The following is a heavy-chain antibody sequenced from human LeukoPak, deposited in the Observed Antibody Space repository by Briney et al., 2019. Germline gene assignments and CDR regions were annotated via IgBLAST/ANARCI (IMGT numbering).Heavy chain of an antibody. Sequence: SETLSLTCTVSGGSISSYYWSWIRQPPGKGLEWIGSIYYSGSTYFNPSLKSRVTISVDTSKKQFSLKLTSVTAADTAVYYCASPSVGAITGIDYWGQGILVTVSS. CDR3: ASPSVGAITGIDY. D-gene: IGHD1-26*01. CDR1: GGSISSYY. CDR2: IYYSGST. V-gene: IGHV4-39*01. J-gene: IGHJ4*02.